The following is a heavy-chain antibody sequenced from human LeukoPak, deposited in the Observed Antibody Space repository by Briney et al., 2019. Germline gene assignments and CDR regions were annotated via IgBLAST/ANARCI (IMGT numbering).Heavy chain of an antibody. Sequence: ASVKVSCKASGYTFTGYYMHWVRQAPGQGLEWMAWINPNSGGTYYAQNFHDRITMTRDTSISTAYMELSRLRSDDTAIYYCARANALHCSSTSCLFDYWGQGTLVTVSS. CDR1: GYTFTGYY. J-gene: IGHJ4*02. CDR3: ARANALHCSSTSCLFDY. CDR2: INPNSGGT. V-gene: IGHV1-2*02. D-gene: IGHD2-2*01.